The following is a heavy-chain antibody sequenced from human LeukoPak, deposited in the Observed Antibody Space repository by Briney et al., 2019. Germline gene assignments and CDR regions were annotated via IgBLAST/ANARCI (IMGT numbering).Heavy chain of an antibody. D-gene: IGHD3-22*01. V-gene: IGHV4-31*03. CDR1: GGSISSGGYY. Sequence: PSETLSLTCTVSGGSISSGGYYWSWIRQHPGKGLEWIGYIYYSGSTYYNPSLKSRVTISVDTSKNQFSLKLSSVTAADTAVYYCARASYPNYYDPQFDYWGQGTLVTVSS. CDR3: ARASYPNYYDPQFDY. J-gene: IGHJ4*02. CDR2: IYYSGST.